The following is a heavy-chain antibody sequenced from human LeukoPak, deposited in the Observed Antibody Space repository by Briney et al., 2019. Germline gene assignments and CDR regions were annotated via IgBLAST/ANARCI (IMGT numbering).Heavy chain of an antibody. J-gene: IGHJ3*02. CDR2: IYYNGRT. V-gene: IGHV4-59*01. CDR3: ARLPDYDNSGDPDTFDI. Sequence: SETLSLTCTVSGGSFINYYWTWIRQTPVKGLEWIAFIYYNGRTRYNPSFQSRVTISLDTSKNHFTLQVRSVTAADTAVYFCARLPDYDNSGDPDTFDIWGQGTTISVSS. D-gene: IGHD3-22*01. CDR1: GGSFINYY.